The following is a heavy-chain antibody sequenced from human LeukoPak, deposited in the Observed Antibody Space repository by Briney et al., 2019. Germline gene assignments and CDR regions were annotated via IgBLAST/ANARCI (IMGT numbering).Heavy chain of an antibody. Sequence: SETLSLTCAVYGGSFSGYYWSWIRQPPGKGLEWIGEINHSGSTNYNPSLESRVTISVDTSKNQFSLKLSSVTAADTAVYYCARGKSGSYYGFDYWGQGTLVTVSS. CDR2: INHSGST. V-gene: IGHV4-34*01. CDR3: ARGKSGSYYGFDY. J-gene: IGHJ4*02. CDR1: GGSFSGYY. D-gene: IGHD1-26*01.